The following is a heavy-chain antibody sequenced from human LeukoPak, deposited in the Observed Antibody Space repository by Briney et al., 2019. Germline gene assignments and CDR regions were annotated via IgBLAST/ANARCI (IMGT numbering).Heavy chain of an antibody. Sequence: SETLSLTCSDSGGSISSYYWCWIRQPPGKGLEWIGYIYYSGSTNYNPSLKSRVTISVDTSKNQFSLKLSSVTAADTAVYYCARAYDTSGYYIALHIWGQGTMVTVSS. D-gene: IGHD3-22*01. CDR3: ARAYDTSGYYIALHI. CDR1: GGSISSYY. J-gene: IGHJ3*02. CDR2: IYYSGST. V-gene: IGHV4-59*01.